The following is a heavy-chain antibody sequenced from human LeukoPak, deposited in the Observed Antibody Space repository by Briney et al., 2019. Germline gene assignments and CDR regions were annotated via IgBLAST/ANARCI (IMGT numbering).Heavy chain of an antibody. Sequence: SETLCVSRTVSGGSISSYYWSWIRQPPGKGLEWIGYVYYSGSTNYNPSLKSRVTISVDTSKNQFSLKLSSATAADTAMYYCARRQVQPERFDYWGKGSLVTASS. CDR3: ARRQVQPERFDY. J-gene: IGHJ4*02. V-gene: IGHV4-59*01. CDR2: VYYSGST. CDR1: GGSISSYY.